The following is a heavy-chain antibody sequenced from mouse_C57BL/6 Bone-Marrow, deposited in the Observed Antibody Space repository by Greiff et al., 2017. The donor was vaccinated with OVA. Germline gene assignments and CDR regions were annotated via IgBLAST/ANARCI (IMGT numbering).Heavy chain of an antibody. J-gene: IGHJ2*01. D-gene: IGHD4-1*01. V-gene: IGHV1-64*01. Sequence: LVESGAELVKPGASVKLSCKASGYTFTSYWMHWVKQRPGQGLEWIGMIHPNSGSTNYNEKFKSKATLTVDKSSSTAYMQLSSLTSEDSAVYDCARVAGRDFDYWGQGTTLTVSS. CDR1: GYTFTSYW. CDR3: ARVAGRDFDY. CDR2: IHPNSGST.